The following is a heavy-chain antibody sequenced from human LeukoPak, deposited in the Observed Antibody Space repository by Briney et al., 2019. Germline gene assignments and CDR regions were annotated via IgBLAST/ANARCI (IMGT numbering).Heavy chain of an antibody. CDR2: INAGNGNT. V-gene: IGHV1-3*01. J-gene: IGHJ5*02. D-gene: IGHD6-13*01. Sequence: ASVKVPCKASGYTFTSYAMHWVRQAPGQRLEWMGWINAGNGNTKYSQKFQGRVTITRDTSASTAYMELSSLRSEDTAVYYCARDYGGGSSSWYNWFDPWGQGTLVTVSS. CDR3: ARDYGGGSSSWYNWFDP. CDR1: GYTFTSYA.